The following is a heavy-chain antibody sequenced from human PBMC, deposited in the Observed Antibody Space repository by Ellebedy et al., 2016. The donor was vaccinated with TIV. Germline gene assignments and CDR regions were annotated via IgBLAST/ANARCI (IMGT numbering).Heavy chain of an antibody. V-gene: IGHV6-1*01. CDR2: TYYRSKWYN. CDR3: ARGSGSRVWFDP. CDR1: GDSVSSNSAA. Sequence: SQTLSLTCAISGDSVSSNSAAWNWIRQSPSRDLEWLGRTYYRSKWYNDYAVSVKSRITINPDTSKNQFSLQLTSVTAADTAMYYCARGSGSRVWFDPWGQGTLVTVSS. D-gene: IGHD5-12*01. J-gene: IGHJ5*02.